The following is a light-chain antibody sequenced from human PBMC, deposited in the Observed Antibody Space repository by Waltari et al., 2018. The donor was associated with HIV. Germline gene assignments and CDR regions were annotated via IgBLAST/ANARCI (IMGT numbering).Light chain of an antibody. CDR3: QSADSSGTYV. Sequence: SYELKQPPSVSVSPGQTATITCSGDALATQYAFWYQQKAGHAPVVIIYKDRERPSGIPERISGSSSGTTVTLTISEVQAEDEADYYCQSADSSGTYVFGSGTKVTVL. V-gene: IGLV3-25*03. CDR1: ALATQY. J-gene: IGLJ1*01. CDR2: KDR.